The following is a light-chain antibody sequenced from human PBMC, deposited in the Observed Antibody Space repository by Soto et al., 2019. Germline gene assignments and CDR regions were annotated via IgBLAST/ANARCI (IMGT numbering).Light chain of an antibody. Sequence: QSALTQPPSASGSPGQSVTISCTGTSSDVGAYNHVSWYQQHPGKAPKLIIYDVTKRPSGVPDRFSGSKSGNTASLTVSGLQAEDEADYYFNSYAGSNTVFYVFGTGTKVTVL. J-gene: IGLJ1*01. V-gene: IGLV2-8*01. CDR3: NSYAGSNTVFYV. CDR1: SSDVGAYNH. CDR2: DVT.